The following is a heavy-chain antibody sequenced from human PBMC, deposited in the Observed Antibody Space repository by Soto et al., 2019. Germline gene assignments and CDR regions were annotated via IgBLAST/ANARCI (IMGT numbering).Heavy chain of an antibody. J-gene: IGHJ3*02. CDR3: ARDRHYDFWSHAFDI. D-gene: IGHD3-3*01. V-gene: IGHV4-31*03. Sequence: QVQLQESGPGLVKPSQTLSLTCTVSGGSISSGGYYWSWIRQHPGKGMEWIGYIYYSGSTYYNPSLKMRVTISVYTSKNQFSLKLSSVTAADTAVYYCARDRHYDFWSHAFDIWGQGTMVTVSS. CDR1: GGSISSGGYY. CDR2: IYYSGST.